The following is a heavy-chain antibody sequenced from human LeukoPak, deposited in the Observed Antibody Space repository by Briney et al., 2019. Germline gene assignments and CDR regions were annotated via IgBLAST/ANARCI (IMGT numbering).Heavy chain of an antibody. J-gene: IGHJ4*02. CDR3: ARVVAAATYYFDY. V-gene: IGHV1-3*01. CDR1: GYTFTNYA. D-gene: IGHD6-13*01. CDR2: INAGNGNT. Sequence: ASVKVSCKASGYTFTNYAMHWVRQAPGQRLEWMGWINAGNGNTKYSQKFQGRVTITRDTSASTAYMELSSLRSEDTAVYYCARVVAAATYYFDYWGQGTLVTVSS.